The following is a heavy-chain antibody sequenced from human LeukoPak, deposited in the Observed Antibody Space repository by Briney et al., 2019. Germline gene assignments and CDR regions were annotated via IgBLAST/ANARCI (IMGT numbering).Heavy chain of an antibody. CDR2: IDGDGRTT. CDR1: GFTFNHYW. CDR3: ARDFDCESGH. D-gene: IGHD3-9*01. Sequence: GGSLRLSCTASGFTFNHYWIHWVRQAPVKGLVWVSRIDGDGRTTRYADSVKGRFTMSRDNAKNTLYLQMNSLKEEDTAVYYCARDFDCESGHWGQGTLVTVSS. V-gene: IGHV3-74*01. J-gene: IGHJ4*02.